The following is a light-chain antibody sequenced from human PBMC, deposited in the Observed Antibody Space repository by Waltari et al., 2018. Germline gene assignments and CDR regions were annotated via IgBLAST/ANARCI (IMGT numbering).Light chain of an antibody. CDR2: GAS. CDR3: QQYGSSIT. Sequence: EIVLTQAPGTLSLSPGDRAPLSCRASQSVSSSYLAWYQQKPGQAPRLLIYGASSRATGIPDRFSGSGSGTDFTLTISRLEPEDFAVYYCQQYGSSITFGQGTRLEIK. J-gene: IGKJ5*01. V-gene: IGKV3-20*01. CDR1: QSVSSSY.